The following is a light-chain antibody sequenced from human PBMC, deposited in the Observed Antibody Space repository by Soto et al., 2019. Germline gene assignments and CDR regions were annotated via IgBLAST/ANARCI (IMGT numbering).Light chain of an antibody. J-gene: IGLJ1*01. Sequence: QSALTQPASVSGSPGQPITISCTGTSSDVGAYNYVSWYQQHPGKAPKLLIFEVSSRPSGVSNRFSGSKSGSTASLTISGLQAEDEADYYCSSYADSDTLYVFGTGTKVTVL. CDR2: EVS. CDR1: SSDVGAYNY. V-gene: IGLV2-14*01. CDR3: SSYADSDTLYV.